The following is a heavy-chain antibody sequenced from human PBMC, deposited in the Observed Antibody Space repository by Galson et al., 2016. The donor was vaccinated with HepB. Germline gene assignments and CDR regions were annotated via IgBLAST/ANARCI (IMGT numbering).Heavy chain of an antibody. D-gene: IGHD2-2*02. V-gene: IGHV3-11*01. Sequence: SLRLSCAASGFTFSDHAMSWFRQAPGKGLEWVSYISSSSSTIYYADSVKGRFTISRDNSKNTLYLQVNSLRVEDTAIYYCARGRTTSCNSAFDIWGQGTMVTVSS. CDR3: ARGRTTSCNSAFDI. CDR2: ISSSSSTI. J-gene: IGHJ3*02. CDR1: GFTFSDHA.